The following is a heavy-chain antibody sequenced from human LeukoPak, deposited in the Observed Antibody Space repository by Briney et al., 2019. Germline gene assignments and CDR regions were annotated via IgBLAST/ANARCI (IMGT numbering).Heavy chain of an antibody. CDR1: GFTFSSYS. D-gene: IGHD6-13*01. J-gene: IGHJ4*02. CDR3: ARDGAAAARNVLDY. Sequence: PGGSLRLSCAASGFTFSSYSMNWVRQAPGKGLEWVSSISSSSSYIYYADSVKGRFTISRDNAKDSLYLQMNSLRAEDTAVYYCARDGAAAARNVLDYWGRGTLVTVSS. V-gene: IGHV3-21*01. CDR2: ISSSSSYI.